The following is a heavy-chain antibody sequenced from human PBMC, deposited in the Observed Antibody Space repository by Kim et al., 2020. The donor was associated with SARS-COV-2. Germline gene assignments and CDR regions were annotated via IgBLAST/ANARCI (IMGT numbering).Heavy chain of an antibody. CDR2: IYYSGST. J-gene: IGHJ3*01. V-gene: IGHV4-61*01. Sequence: SETLSLTCTVSGGSVSSGSYYWSWIRQPPGKGLEWIGYIYYSGSTNYNPSLKSRVTISVDTSKNQFSLKLSSVTAADTAVYYCARGLYSSSWYGHFGAF. CDR1: GGSVSSGSYY. D-gene: IGHD6-13*01. CDR3: ARGLYSSSWYGHFGAF.